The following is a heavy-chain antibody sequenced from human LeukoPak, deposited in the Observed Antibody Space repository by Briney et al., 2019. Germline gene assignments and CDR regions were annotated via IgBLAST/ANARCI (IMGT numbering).Heavy chain of an antibody. CDR1: GFTFSSYS. J-gene: IGHJ4*02. CDR3: ARGSTYGSGWYTGFDY. CDR2: ISSSSSYI. D-gene: IGHD6-19*01. Sequence: VGSLRLSCAASGFTFSSYSMSWVRQAPGKGLEWVSSISSSSSYIYYADSVKGRFTISRDNAKNSLYLQMNSLRAEDTAVYYCARGSTYGSGWYTGFDYWGQGTLVTVSS. V-gene: IGHV3-21*01.